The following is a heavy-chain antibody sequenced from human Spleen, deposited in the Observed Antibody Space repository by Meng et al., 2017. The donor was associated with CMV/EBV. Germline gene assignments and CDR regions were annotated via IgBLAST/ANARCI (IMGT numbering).Heavy chain of an antibody. D-gene: IGHD3-3*01. Sequence: ASVKVSCKASGYTFTSYGFFWVRQAPGQGLEWMGWISAYNGNTNYAQKFQGRVTMTTDTSTSTAYMELRSLRSDDTAVYYCARDRLYDFWSGSIDYWGQGTLVTVSS. CDR3: ARDRLYDFWSGSIDY. CDR1: GYTFTSYG. CDR2: ISAYNGNT. V-gene: IGHV1-18*04. J-gene: IGHJ4*02.